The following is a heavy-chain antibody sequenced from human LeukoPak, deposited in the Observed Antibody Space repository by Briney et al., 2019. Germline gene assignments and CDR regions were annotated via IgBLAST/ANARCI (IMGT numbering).Heavy chain of an antibody. D-gene: IGHD3-9*01. CDR2: INPNSGGT. Sequence: GASVKVSCKASGYTFTGYYMHGVRQAPGQGLEGMGWINPNSGGTNDAQKFQGRVTMTRDTSISTAYMELSRLRSDDAAVYYCARSPHILTGENFDYWGQGTLVTVSS. J-gene: IGHJ4*02. CDR3: ARSPHILTGENFDY. CDR1: GYTFTGYY. V-gene: IGHV1-2*02.